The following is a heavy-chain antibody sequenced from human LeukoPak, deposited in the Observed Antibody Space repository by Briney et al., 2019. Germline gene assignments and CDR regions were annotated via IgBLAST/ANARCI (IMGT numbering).Heavy chain of an antibody. J-gene: IGHJ4*02. Sequence: SETLSLTCAVYGGSLSGYYWSWIRQPPGKGLEWIGEINHSGGTNYNPSLKSRVTISVDTSKNQFSLKLSSVTAADTAVYYCARVKKLDRLWNDYWGQGTLVTVSS. D-gene: IGHD6-13*01. V-gene: IGHV4-34*01. CDR1: GGSLSGYY. CDR3: ARVKKLDRLWNDY. CDR2: INHSGGT.